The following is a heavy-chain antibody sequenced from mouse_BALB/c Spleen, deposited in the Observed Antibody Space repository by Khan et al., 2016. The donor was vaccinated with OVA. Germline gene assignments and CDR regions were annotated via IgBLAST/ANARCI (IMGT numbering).Heavy chain of an antibody. CDR3: ARPPYFSYTLDH. J-gene: IGHJ4*01. CDR2: INTYTGEP. V-gene: IGHV9-3-1*01. D-gene: IGHD2-10*01. CDR1: GYTFTNYG. Sequence: QIQLVQSGPELKKPGETVKISCKASGYTFTNYGMNWVKQSPGKALKWMGWINTYTGEPTYADDFKGRFAFSLATSASTAYLQINNLKNEDPATYFCARPPYFSYTLDHWGQGTSVTVSS.